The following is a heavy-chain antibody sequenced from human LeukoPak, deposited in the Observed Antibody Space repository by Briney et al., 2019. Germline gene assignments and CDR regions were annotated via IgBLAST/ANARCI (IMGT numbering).Heavy chain of an antibody. CDR3: ASFDSSGYGGGFDY. CDR2: IYHSGST. CDR1: GASISTSNW. V-gene: IGHV4-4*02. D-gene: IGHD3-22*01. J-gene: IGHJ4*02. Sequence: SETLSLTCAVSGASISTSNWWSWVRQPPGKGLEWIGEIYHSGSTNYNPSLKSRVTLSVDKSKNQFSLKLSSVTAADTAVYYCASFDSSGYGGGFDYWGQGTLVTVSS.